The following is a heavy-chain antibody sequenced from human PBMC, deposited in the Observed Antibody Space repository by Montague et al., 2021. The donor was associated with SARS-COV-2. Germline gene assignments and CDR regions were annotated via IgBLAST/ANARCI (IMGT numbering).Heavy chain of an antibody. Sequence: SETLSLTCTVSGGSVRCGSYYWSWIRQPPGNLLEWIGYIYYSGRTNYTPSLKSRVTISVDTSKNQFSLKLSSVTAADTAVYYCARDPWRITIFGVVTRYGMDVWGQGTTVTVSS. CDR1: GGSVRCGSYY. D-gene: IGHD3-3*01. CDR2: IYYSGRT. V-gene: IGHV4-61*01. CDR3: ARDPWRITIFGVVTRYGMDV. J-gene: IGHJ6*02.